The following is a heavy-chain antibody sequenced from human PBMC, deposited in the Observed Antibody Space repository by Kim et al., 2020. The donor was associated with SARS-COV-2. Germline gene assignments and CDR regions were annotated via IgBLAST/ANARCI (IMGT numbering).Heavy chain of an antibody. D-gene: IGHD4-17*01. CDR2: INHSGST. Sequence: SETLSLTCAVYGGSFSGYYWSWIRQPPGKGLEWIGEINHSGSTNYNPSLKSRVTISVDTSKNQFSLKLSSVTAADTAVYYCARGYRLWLNYGDPSDYWGQGTLVTVSS. CDR1: GGSFSGYY. V-gene: IGHV4-34*01. J-gene: IGHJ4*02. CDR3: ARGYRLWLNYGDPSDY.